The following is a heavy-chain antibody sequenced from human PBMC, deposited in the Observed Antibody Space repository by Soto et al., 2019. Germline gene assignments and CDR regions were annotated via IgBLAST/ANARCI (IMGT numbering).Heavy chain of an antibody. CDR1: GFTFSSYS. Sequence: PGWSLRLSCAASGFTFSSYSMNWVRQAPGKGLEWVSSISSSSSYIYYADSVKGRFTISRDNAKNSLYLQMNSLRAEDTAVYYCARAPRDGSGSYLNWGQGTLVTVSS. CDR2: ISSSSSYI. J-gene: IGHJ4*02. CDR3: ARAPRDGSGSYLN. V-gene: IGHV3-21*01. D-gene: IGHD3-10*01.